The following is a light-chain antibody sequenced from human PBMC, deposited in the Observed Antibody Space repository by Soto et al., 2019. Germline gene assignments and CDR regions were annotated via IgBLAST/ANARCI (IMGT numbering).Light chain of an antibody. Sequence: DIQMTQSPSSLSASVGDRVTITCRASQGISTYLNWYQQRPGKAPKLLIYAASSLQSGVPSRFSGSGSGTEFILTISSVQPEDSATYYCQQTNSFPLTFGGGTKVDIK. J-gene: IGKJ4*01. V-gene: IGKV1-39*01. CDR1: QGISTY. CDR2: AAS. CDR3: QQTNSFPLT.